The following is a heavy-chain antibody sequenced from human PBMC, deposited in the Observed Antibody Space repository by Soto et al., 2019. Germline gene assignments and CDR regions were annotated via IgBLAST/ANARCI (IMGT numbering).Heavy chain of an antibody. CDR1: GGSVSSGTYY. D-gene: IGHD1-7*01. CDR2: IYYSGST. J-gene: IGHJ4*02. Sequence: PSETLSLTCTVSGGSVSSGTYYWSWIRQPPGKGLEWIGYIYYSGSTNYNPSLKSRVTISVDTSRTQFSLWLSSVTAADTAVYYCARVTRITGTLGYFDYWGQGTLVTVPQ. CDR3: ARVTRITGTLGYFDY. V-gene: IGHV4-61*01.